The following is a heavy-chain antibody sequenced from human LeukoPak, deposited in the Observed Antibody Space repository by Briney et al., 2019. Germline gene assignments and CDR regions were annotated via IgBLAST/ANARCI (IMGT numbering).Heavy chain of an antibody. CDR2: IYYSGST. Sequence: SETLSLTCTVSGYSISSSYYWGWIRQPPGKGLEWIGSIYYSGSTYYNPSLKSRVTISVDTSKNQFSLKLSSVTAADTAVYYCARDFRYSGYDLWGQGTLVTVSS. CDR1: GYSISSSYY. J-gene: IGHJ4*02. CDR3: ARDFRYSGYDL. V-gene: IGHV4-38-2*02. D-gene: IGHD5-12*01.